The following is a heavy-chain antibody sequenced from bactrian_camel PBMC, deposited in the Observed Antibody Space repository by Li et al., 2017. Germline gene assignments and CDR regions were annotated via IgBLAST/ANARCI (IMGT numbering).Heavy chain of an antibody. V-gene: IGHV3-3*01. J-gene: IGHJ4*01. D-gene: IGHD2*01. CDR1: GYTYSGHC. CDR3: AADPPRSWYTDGDCVKEDYDY. CDR2: FFTTGGST. Sequence: HVQLVESGGGSVQAGGSLRLSCAFSGYTYSGHCMGWFRQAPGKEREEVAGFFTTGGSTYYADSVKGRFTISRDNAKNTLYLQMNSLMPEDTAMYYCAADPPRSWYTDGDCVKEDYDYWGQGTQVTVS.